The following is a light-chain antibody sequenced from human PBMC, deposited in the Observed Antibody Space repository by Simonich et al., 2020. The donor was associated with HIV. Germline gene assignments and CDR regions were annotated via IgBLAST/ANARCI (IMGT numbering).Light chain of an antibody. Sequence: EIMMTQSPATLSVSPGERATLSCRASQSISSNLAWYQHNPGQAPRLLIYGASTRATGIPARFSGSGSGTEFTLTISSMQSEDFVVYHCQQYNNWPNTFGQGTKLEIK. V-gene: IGKV3-15*01. CDR1: QSISSN. J-gene: IGKJ2*01. CDR2: GAS. CDR3: QQYNNWPNT.